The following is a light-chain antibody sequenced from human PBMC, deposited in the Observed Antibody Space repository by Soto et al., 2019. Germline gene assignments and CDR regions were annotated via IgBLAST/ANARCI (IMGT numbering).Light chain of an antibody. Sequence: EIVLTQAPATLSLDPGERATLSCRASQSVSSYLAWYQQKPGQAPRLLIYDASNRATGIPARFSGSGSGTDFTLTISSLEPEDFAIYYCQQRRNWPPVTFGGGTKVEIK. CDR3: QQRRNWPPVT. CDR2: DAS. J-gene: IGKJ4*01. V-gene: IGKV3-11*01. CDR1: QSVSSY.